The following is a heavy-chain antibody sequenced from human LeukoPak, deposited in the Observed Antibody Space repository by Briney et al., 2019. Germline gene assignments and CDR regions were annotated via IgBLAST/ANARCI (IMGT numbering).Heavy chain of an antibody. CDR2: IIPILGIA. Sequence: SVKVSCKASGGTFSSYAISWVRQAPGQGLEWMGRIIPILGIANYAQKFQGRVTITADKSTSTAYMELSSLRSEDTAVYYCARSDQQPYYYHGMDVWGQGTTVTVSS. V-gene: IGHV1-69*04. CDR1: GGTFSSYA. CDR3: ARSDQQPYYYHGMDV. D-gene: IGHD6-13*01. J-gene: IGHJ6*02.